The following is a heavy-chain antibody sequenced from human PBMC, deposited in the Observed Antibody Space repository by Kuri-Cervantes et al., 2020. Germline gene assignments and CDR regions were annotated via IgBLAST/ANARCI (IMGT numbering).Heavy chain of an antibody. V-gene: IGHV3-23*01. CDR2: ISGSGGST. CDR3: AKDSRPTVVTSNRGAFDI. D-gene: IGHD4-23*01. CDR1: GFTFSSYS. Sequence: GESLKISCAASGFTFSSYSMNWVRQAPGKGLEWVSAISGSGGSTYYADSVKGRFTISRDNSKNTLYLQMNSLRAEDTAVYYCAKDSRPTVVTSNRGAFDIWGQGTMVTVSS. J-gene: IGHJ3*02.